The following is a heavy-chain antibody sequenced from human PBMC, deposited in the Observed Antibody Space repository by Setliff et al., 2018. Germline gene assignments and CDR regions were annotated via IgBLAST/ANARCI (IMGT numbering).Heavy chain of an antibody. CDR3: ARLAEQWLVRDAFDI. D-gene: IGHD6-19*01. J-gene: IGHJ3*02. CDR1: GYTFTNYG. V-gene: IGHV1-3*01. CDR2: INAGNGST. Sequence: ASVKVSCKASGYTFTNYGVTWVRQAPGQRLEWMGWINAGNGSTKYSQKFQGRVTITRDTSASTAYMELSSLRSEDTAVYYCARLAEQWLVRDAFDIWGQGTMVTVSS.